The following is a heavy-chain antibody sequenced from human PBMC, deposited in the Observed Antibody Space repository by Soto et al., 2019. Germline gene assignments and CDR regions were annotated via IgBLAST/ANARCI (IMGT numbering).Heavy chain of an antibody. J-gene: IGHJ4*02. Sequence: PSETLSLTCTVSGGSISSYYWSWIRQPPGKGLEWIGYIYYSGSTNYNPSLKSRVTISVDTPKNQFSLKLSSVTAADTAVYYCASDESRGYSYGAWGQGTLVTVSS. D-gene: IGHD5-18*01. CDR3: ASDESRGYSYGA. V-gene: IGHV4-59*01. CDR2: IYYSGST. CDR1: GGSISSYY.